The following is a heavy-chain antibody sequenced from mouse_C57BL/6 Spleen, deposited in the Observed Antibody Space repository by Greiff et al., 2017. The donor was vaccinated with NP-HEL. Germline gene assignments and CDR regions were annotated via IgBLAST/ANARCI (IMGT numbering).Heavy chain of an antibody. CDR2: ISYSGST. Sequence: EVHLVESGPGMVKPSQSLSLTCTVTGYSITSGYDWHWIRHFPGNQLEWMGYISYSGSTNYNPSLKSRISITHATSKNHFFLKLNSVTTEDTATDYCARGYDYDEAWFAYWGQGTLVTVSA. V-gene: IGHV3-1*01. CDR1: GYSITSGYD. J-gene: IGHJ3*01. CDR3: ARGYDYDEAWFAY. D-gene: IGHD2-4*01.